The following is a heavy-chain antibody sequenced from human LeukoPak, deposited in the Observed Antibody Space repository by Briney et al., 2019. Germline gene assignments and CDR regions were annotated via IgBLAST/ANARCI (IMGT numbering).Heavy chain of an antibody. CDR3: ARDMWFGELLGYFDY. Sequence: AGGSLRLSCVASGFTFSGYWMAWVRQAPGRGLEWVAHIKQDGSEKNYVDSVKGRFTISRDNSKNTLYLQMNSLRAEDTAVYYCARDMWFGELLGYFDYWGQGTLVTVSS. V-gene: IGHV3-7*01. D-gene: IGHD3-10*01. CDR1: GFTFSGYW. J-gene: IGHJ4*02. CDR2: IKQDGSEK.